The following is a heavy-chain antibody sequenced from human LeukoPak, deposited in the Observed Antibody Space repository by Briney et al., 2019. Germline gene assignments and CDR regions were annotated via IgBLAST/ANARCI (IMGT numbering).Heavy chain of an antibody. CDR2: IYTSGST. V-gene: IGHV4-61*02. Sequence: PSETLSLTCTVSGGSISSGSYYWSWSRQPAGKGLEWIGRIYTSGSTNYNPSLKSRVTISVDTSKNQFSLKLSSVTAADMAVYYCAQNGQSGFSFDPWGQGTLVTVSS. J-gene: IGHJ5*02. CDR3: AQNGQSGFSFDP. CDR1: GGSISSGSYY. D-gene: IGHD2-8*01.